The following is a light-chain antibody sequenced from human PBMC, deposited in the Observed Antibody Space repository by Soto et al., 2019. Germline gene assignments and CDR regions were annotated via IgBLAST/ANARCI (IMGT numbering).Light chain of an antibody. CDR3: QHYTLYSGP. Sequence: IRMTQSPSTLSASVGDRVTVTCRASDNIFIYVAWYQHRAGGAPKLLIFDASTLQSGVPPRFSGGGSGTDFTLTINGLQPEDSASYYCQHYTLYSGPFGQGTYV. CDR1: DNIFIY. V-gene: IGKV1-5*01. J-gene: IGKJ1*01. CDR2: DAS.